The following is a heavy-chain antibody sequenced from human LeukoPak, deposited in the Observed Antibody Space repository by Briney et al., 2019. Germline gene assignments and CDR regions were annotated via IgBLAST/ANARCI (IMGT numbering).Heavy chain of an antibody. Sequence: PGRSLRLSCAASGFTFDDYAMHWVRQAPGKGLEWVSGISWNSGSIGYADSVKGRFTISRDNAKNSLYLQMNSLRAEDMALYYCAKSSWSGYKSPHLDYWGQGTLVTVSS. J-gene: IGHJ4*02. V-gene: IGHV3-9*03. CDR3: AKSSWSGYKSPHLDY. CDR1: GFTFDDYA. D-gene: IGHD3-3*01. CDR2: ISWNSGSI.